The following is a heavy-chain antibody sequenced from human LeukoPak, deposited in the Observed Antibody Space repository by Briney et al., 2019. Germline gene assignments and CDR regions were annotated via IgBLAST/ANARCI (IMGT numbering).Heavy chain of an antibody. CDR2: FDPEDGET. V-gene: IGHV1-24*01. CDR3: ATQACSSTSCFIPSYYYYYMDV. Sequence: ASVKVSCKVSGYTLTELSMHWVRQAPGKGLEWMGGFDPEDGETIYAQKFQGRVTMTEDTSTDTAYMELSSLRSEDTAVYYCATQACSSTSCFIPSYYYYYMDVWGKGTTVTVSS. CDR1: GYTLTELS. J-gene: IGHJ6*03. D-gene: IGHD2-2*01.